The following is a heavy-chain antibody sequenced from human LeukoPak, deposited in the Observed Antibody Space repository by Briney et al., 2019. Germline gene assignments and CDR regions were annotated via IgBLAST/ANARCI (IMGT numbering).Heavy chain of an antibody. D-gene: IGHD7-27*01. CDR1: GGSFSGYY. CDR3: ARGPLNWGYYYYMDV. Sequence: SETLSLTCAVYGGSFSGYYWSWIRQPPGKGLEWIGEINHSGSTNYNPSLKSRVTISADTSKNQFSLKPSSVIAADTAVYYCARGPLNWGYYYYMDVWGKGTTVTVSS. CDR2: INHSGST. V-gene: IGHV4-34*01. J-gene: IGHJ6*03.